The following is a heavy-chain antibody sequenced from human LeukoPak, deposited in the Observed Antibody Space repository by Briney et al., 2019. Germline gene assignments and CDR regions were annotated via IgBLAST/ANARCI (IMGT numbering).Heavy chain of an antibody. V-gene: IGHV3-23*01. CDR3: AKGPLSSSNYYMDV. J-gene: IGHJ6*03. CDR2: ITGGTTYT. CDR1: RFTFSDYA. D-gene: IGHD3-10*01. Sequence: GGSLRLSCAASRFTFSDYAVTWVRQAPGKGLEWVSSITGGTTYTYYADSMKGRFTISRDNSKNTLYLQMSSLRAEDTAVYYCAKGPLSSSNYYMDVWGKGTTVTVSS.